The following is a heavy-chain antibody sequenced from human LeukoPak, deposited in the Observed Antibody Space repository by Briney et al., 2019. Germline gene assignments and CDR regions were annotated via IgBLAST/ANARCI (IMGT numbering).Heavy chain of an antibody. Sequence: LRLSCAASGFTVSSNYMSWIRQHPGKGLEWIGYIYYSGSTYYNPSLKSRVTISVDTSKNQFSLKLSSVTAADTAVYYCARVRTDCSSTSCSQNYYYYYGMDVWGQGTTVTVSS. CDR1: GFTVSSNY. D-gene: IGHD2-2*01. CDR3: ARVRTDCSSTSCSQNYYYYYGMDV. V-gene: IGHV4-31*02. J-gene: IGHJ6*02. CDR2: IYYSGST.